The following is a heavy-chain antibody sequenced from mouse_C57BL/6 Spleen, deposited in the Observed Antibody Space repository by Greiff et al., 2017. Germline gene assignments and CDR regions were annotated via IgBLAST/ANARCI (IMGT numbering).Heavy chain of an antibody. CDR2: IDPEDGAT. Sequence: EVQRQESGAELVKPGASVKLSCTASGFNITDYYMHWVKQRTEQGLEWIGRIDPEDGATKYAPKFQGKATITADTSSNTAYLQLSSLTSEDTAVSYGARSSPAWFAYWGQGTLVTVSA. J-gene: IGHJ3*01. CDR1: GFNITDYY. CDR3: ARSSPAWFAY. V-gene: IGHV14-2*01. D-gene: IGHD1-3*01.